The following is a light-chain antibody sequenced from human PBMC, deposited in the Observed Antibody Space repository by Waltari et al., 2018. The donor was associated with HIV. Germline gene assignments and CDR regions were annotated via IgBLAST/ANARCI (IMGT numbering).Light chain of an antibody. CDR3: ATWDDSLSVVV. Sequence: QPVLTQPPSASGTPGPRVTISCSGRRSHLGSNYVYCYQQLPGTAPKLLIYRNNQLPSGVPDRFSGSKSGTSASLAISGLRSEDEADYYCATWDDSLSVVVFGGGTKLTVL. CDR1: RSHLGSNY. CDR2: RNN. V-gene: IGLV1-47*01. J-gene: IGLJ2*01.